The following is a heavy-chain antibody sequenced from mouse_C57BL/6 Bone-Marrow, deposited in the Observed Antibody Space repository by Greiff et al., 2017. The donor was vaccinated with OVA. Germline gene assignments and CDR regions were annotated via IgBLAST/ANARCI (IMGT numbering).Heavy chain of an antibody. Sequence: EVMLVESGPGLAKPSQTLSLTCSVTGYSITSDYWNWIRKFPGNKLEYMGYISYSGSTYYNPSLKSRISITRDTSKNQYYLQLNSVTTEDTATYYCARGFTTVVAPYAMDYWGQGTSVTVSS. J-gene: IGHJ4*01. V-gene: IGHV3-8*01. D-gene: IGHD1-1*01. CDR2: ISYSGST. CDR1: GYSITSDY. CDR3: ARGFTTVVAPYAMDY.